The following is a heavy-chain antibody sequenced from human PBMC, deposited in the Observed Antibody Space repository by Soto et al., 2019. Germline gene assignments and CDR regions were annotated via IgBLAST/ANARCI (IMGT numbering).Heavy chain of an antibody. CDR2: FDPEDGET. V-gene: IGHV1-24*01. J-gene: IGHJ4*02. D-gene: IGHD3-22*01. Sequence: GSSVKASCKVSGYTLTELSMHWVRQAPGKGLEWMGGFDPEDGETIYAQKFQGRVTMTEDTSTDTAYMELSSLRSEDTAVYYCVSDYYDSSGSYAFFYEWGQGSRVTV. CDR3: VSDYYDSSGSYAFFYE. CDR1: GYTLTELS.